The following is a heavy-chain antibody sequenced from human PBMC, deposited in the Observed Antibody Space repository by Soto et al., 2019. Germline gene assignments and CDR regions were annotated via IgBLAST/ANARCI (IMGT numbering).Heavy chain of an antibody. J-gene: IGHJ6*02. CDR3: ARDLRGSSSWYTNYDGMDV. D-gene: IGHD6-13*01. Sequence: PGGSLRLSCAASGFTFSSYWMSWVRQAPGKGLEWVANIKQDGSEKYYVDSVKGRFTISRDNAKNSLYLQMNSLRAEDTAVYYCARDLRGSSSWYTNYDGMDVWGQGTTVTVSS. V-gene: IGHV3-7*04. CDR2: IKQDGSEK. CDR1: GFTFSSYW.